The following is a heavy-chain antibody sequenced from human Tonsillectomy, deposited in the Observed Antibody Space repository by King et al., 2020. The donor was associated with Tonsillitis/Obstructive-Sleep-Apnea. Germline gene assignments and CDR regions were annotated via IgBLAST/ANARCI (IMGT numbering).Heavy chain of an antibody. Sequence: VQLVESGAEVKKPGESLKISCKGSGYIFINYWIGWVRQMPGKGLEWMGIIYPGDSDIRYSPSFQGQVTISADKSISTAYLQWSSLKASDTAMYYCARQGGGGDVDTGMANYYSHYMDVWGKGTTVTVSS. V-gene: IGHV5-51*01. J-gene: IGHJ6*03. D-gene: IGHD5-18*01. CDR1: GYIFINYW. CDR2: IYPGDSDI. CDR3: ARQGGGGDVDTGMANYYSHYMDV.